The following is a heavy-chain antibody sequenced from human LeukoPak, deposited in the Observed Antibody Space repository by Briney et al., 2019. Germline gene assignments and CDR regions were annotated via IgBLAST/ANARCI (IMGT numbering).Heavy chain of an antibody. CDR3: ARALYNVGWYPDYFDY. D-gene: IGHD6-19*01. V-gene: IGHV3-7*01. CDR2: IKQDGSEK. CDR1: GFTFSSYW. J-gene: IGHJ4*02. Sequence: PGGSLRLSCAASGFTFSSYWMSWVRQAPGKGLEWVANIKQDGSEKYYVDSVKGRFTISRDNAKNSLYLQMNSLRAEDTAVYYCARALYNVGWYPDYFDYWGQGTLVTVSS.